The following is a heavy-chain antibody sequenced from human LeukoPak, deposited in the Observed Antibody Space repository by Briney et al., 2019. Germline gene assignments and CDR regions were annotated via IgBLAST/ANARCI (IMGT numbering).Heavy chain of an antibody. Sequence: SETLSLTCTVSGGSISSYYWSWIRQPPGKGLEWIGYIYYSGSTNYNPSLKSRVTISVDTSKNQFSLKLSSVTAADTAVYYCASLSGSYYRTFDYWGQGTPVTVSS. V-gene: IGHV4-59*01. CDR2: IYYSGST. CDR1: GGSISSYY. D-gene: IGHD1-26*01. J-gene: IGHJ4*02. CDR3: ASLSGSYYRTFDY.